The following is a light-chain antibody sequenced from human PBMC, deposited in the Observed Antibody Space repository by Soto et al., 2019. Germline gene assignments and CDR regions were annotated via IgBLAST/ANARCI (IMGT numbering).Light chain of an antibody. CDR3: RSYTTTATRL. Sequence: QSALTQPASVSGSPGQSITISCTGTSSDVGAYNFVSWYQHHQGKDPQLIIYDVNNRPSGVSDRFSGSKSGNTASLTISGLQAEDEADYYCRSYTTTATRLFGGGTKLTVL. CDR1: SSDVGAYNF. J-gene: IGLJ2*01. V-gene: IGLV2-14*03. CDR2: DVN.